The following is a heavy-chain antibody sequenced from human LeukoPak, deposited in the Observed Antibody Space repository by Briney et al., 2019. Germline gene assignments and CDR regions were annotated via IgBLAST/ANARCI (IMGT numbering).Heavy chain of an antibody. D-gene: IGHD6-13*01. J-gene: IGHJ6*03. CDR2: IKQDGSEK. V-gene: IGHV3-7*01. CDR1: GFTFSSYW. Sequence: PGGSLRLSCAASGFTFSSYWMSWVRLAPGKGLEWVANIKQDGSEKYYVDSVKGRFTISRDNSKNTLYLQMNSLRAEDTAVYYCAKDGWLGGYSSSWYVCYYYYYYMDVWGKGTTVTISS. CDR3: AKDGWLGGYSSSWYVCYYYYYYMDV.